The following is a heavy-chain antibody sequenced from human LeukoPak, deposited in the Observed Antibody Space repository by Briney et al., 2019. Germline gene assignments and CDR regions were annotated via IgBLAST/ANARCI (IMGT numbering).Heavy chain of an antibody. Sequence: SETLSLTCTVSGGSISSYYWSWIRQPAGKGLEWIGYIYYSGSTYYNPSLKSRVTISVDTSKNQFSLKLSSVTAADTAVYYCARVPAAIFDYWGQGTLVTVSS. V-gene: IGHV4-59*06. CDR3: ARVPAAIFDY. J-gene: IGHJ4*02. CDR2: IYYSGST. CDR1: GGSISSYY. D-gene: IGHD2-2*01.